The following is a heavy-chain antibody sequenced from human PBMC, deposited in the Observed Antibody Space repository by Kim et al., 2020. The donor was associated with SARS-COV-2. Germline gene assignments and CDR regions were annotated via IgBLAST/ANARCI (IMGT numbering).Heavy chain of an antibody. D-gene: IGHD3-10*01. J-gene: IGHJ6*02. CDR2: ISYDGSNK. V-gene: IGHV3-30*04. Sequence: GGSLRLSCAASGFTFSSYAMHWVRQAPGKGLEWVAVISYDGSNKYYADSVKGRFTISRDNSKNTLYLQMNSLRAEDTAVYYCARDPGLWFGCMDVWGQGTTVTVSS. CDR3: ARDPGLWFGCMDV. CDR1: GFTFSSYA.